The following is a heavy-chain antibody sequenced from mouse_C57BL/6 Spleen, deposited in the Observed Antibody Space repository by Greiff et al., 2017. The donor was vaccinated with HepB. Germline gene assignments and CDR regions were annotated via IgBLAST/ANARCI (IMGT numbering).Heavy chain of an antibody. CDR2: IYPGDGDT. D-gene: IGHD1-1*01. J-gene: IGHJ4*01. Sequence: QVQLQQSGPELVKPGASVKISCKASGYAFSSSWMNWVKQRPGKGLEWIGRIYPGDGDTNYNGKFKGKATLTADKSSSTDYMQLSSLTSEDSAVYFCARVGYYGSLYYAMDYWGQGTSVTVSS. CDR1: GYAFSSSW. CDR3: ARVGYYGSLYYAMDY. V-gene: IGHV1-82*01.